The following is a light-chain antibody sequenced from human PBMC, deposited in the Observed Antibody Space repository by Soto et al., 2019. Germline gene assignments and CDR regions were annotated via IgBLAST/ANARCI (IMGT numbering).Light chain of an antibody. CDR3: QQRLNWPLT. CDR1: QSVSNF. Sequence: EIVLTQPTATLSLSPGESATLSCRASQSVSNFFVWYQQKRGQAPRLLIYDASKRATGIPDRFSGSGSGTDFTLTISSLEPEDFAVYYCQQRLNWPLTFGGGTTVEIK. V-gene: IGKV3-11*01. J-gene: IGKJ4*01. CDR2: DAS.